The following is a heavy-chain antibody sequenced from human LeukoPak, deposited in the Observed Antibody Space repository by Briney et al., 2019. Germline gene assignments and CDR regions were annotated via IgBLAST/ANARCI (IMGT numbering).Heavy chain of an antibody. CDR1: GYTFTSYG. J-gene: IGHJ4*02. Sequence: ASVKVSCKASGYTFTSYGISWVRQATGQGLEWMGWISPYNGNTNYAQSLQGRVTMTTDTSTSTVYMEMRSLTSDDTAVYYGARDLDQYNGRFGGFGHDFWGQGTLVTVSS. D-gene: IGHD3-10*01. CDR2: ISPYNGNT. V-gene: IGHV1-18*01. CDR3: ARDLDQYNGRFGGFGHDF.